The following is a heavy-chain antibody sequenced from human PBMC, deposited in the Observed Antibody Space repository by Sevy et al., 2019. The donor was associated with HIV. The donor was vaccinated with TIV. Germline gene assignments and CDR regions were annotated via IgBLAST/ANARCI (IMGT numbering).Heavy chain of an antibody. CDR1: GASFNDFY. D-gene: IGHD3-3*01. CDR2: VNQREVT. J-gene: IGHJ4*02. CDR3: ARFDTRIKIFGVPRGIY. Sequence: SETLSLTCTVYGASFNDFYWTWIRQPPGKGLEWIGEVNQREVTNYNPSLKSRVTISVDASNSQFSLELTSVTAADTAVYYCARFDTRIKIFGVPRGIYWGPRTLVTVSS. V-gene: IGHV4-34*01.